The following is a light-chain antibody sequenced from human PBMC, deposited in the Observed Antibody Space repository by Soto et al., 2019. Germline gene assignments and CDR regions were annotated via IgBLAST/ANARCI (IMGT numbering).Light chain of an antibody. CDR3: QQYNNLPST. J-gene: IGKJ2*01. V-gene: IGKV1-33*01. CDR1: QAISKY. CDR2: DAS. Sequence: DIQMTQSPSSLSASLGDRVTITCQASQAISKYLHWYHQRPGKAPILVIYDASNLEAGAPSRFSGGGSGTSFTLTISSLQPEDIGTYFCQQYNNLPSTFGQGTKLDIK.